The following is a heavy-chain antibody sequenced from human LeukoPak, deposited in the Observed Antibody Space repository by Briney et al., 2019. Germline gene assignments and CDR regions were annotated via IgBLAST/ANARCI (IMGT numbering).Heavy chain of an antibody. CDR1: GGSFSGYY. CDR3: ARGRGMVRGVIITYFDY. V-gene: IGHV4-34*01. J-gene: IGHJ4*02. CDR2: INHSGST. Sequence: PSETLSLTCAVYGGSFSGYYWSWIRQPPGKGLEWIGEINHSGSTNYNPSLKSRVTISVDTSKNQLSLKLSSVTAADTAVYYCARGRGMVRGVIITYFDYWGQGTLVTVSS. D-gene: IGHD3-10*01.